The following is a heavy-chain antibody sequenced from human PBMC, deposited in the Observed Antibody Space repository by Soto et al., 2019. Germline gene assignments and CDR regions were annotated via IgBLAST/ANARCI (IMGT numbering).Heavy chain of an antibody. D-gene: IGHD1-26*01. CDR1: GGTFSSYA. CDR2: IIPIFGAT. J-gene: IGHJ5*01. Sequence: QVQLVQSGAEVKKPGSSVKVSCKASGGTFSSYAITWVRQPPGQGLDWMGEIIPIFGATNFAQKFQGRVTITADKSTTTAYMELSSLTSEDTAVYYCARMGGSFLDSWGQGTLVTVSS. V-gene: IGHV1-69*06. CDR3: ARMGGSFLDS.